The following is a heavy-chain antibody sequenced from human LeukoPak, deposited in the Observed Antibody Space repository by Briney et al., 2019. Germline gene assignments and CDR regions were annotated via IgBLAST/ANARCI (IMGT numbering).Heavy chain of an antibody. CDR1: GFTFSTYS. Sequence: GESLRLSCAASGFTFSTYSLSWLRQAPGEGLEWVAKINKDGSEKGYVDSVKGRFTISRDNAKGSLYLQLNSLRAEDTAVYYCARGFQRGDSPVWGQGTLVTVSS. CDR3: ARGFQRGDSPV. J-gene: IGHJ4*02. CDR2: INKDGSEK. V-gene: IGHV3-7*01. D-gene: IGHD2-21*02.